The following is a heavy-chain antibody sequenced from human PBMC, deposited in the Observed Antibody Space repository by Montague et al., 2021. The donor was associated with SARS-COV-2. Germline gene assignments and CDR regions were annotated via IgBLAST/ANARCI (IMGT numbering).Heavy chain of an antibody. J-gene: IGHJ4*02. V-gene: IGHV2-70*01. Sequence: PALVKPTQTLTLTCPFSGFPLSTSGVCVSWIRQPPGKALEWLALIDWDDDKYYSTSLKTRLTISKDTSKNQVVLTMTNMDPVDTATYYCARSYYDILTGYYMAFDYWGQGTLVTVSS. CDR1: GFPLSTSGVC. CDR3: ARSYYDILTGYYMAFDY. CDR2: IDWDDDK. D-gene: IGHD3-9*01.